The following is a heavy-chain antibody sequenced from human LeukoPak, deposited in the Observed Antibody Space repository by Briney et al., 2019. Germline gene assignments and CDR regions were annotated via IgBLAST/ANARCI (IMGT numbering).Heavy chain of an antibody. CDR3: AKARVPCYYDSSVLSFDY. CDR2: ISGSGGST. D-gene: IGHD3-22*01. J-gene: IGHJ4*02. V-gene: IGHV3-23*01. Sequence: GGSLRLSCAASGFTFSSYAMSWVRQAPGKGLEWVSAISGSGGSTYYADSVKGRFTISRDNSKNTLHLQMNSLRAEDTAVYYCAKARVPCYYDSSVLSFDYWGQGTLVTVSS. CDR1: GFTFSSYA.